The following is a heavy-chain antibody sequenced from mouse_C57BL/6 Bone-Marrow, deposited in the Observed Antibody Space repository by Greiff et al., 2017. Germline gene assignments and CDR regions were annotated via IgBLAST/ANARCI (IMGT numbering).Heavy chain of an antibody. CDR2: IHPSDSDT. J-gene: IGHJ2*01. D-gene: IGHD2-2*01. CDR1: GYTFTSYW. CDR3: AIRGTSMVTTDYFDY. V-gene: IGHV1-74*01. Sequence: QVQLKQPGAELVKPGASVKVSCKASGYTFTSYWMHWVKQRPGQGLEWIGRIHPSDSDTNYNQKFKGKATLTVDKSSSTAYMQLSSLTSGDSAVYYCAIRGTSMVTTDYFDYWGQGTTLTVSS.